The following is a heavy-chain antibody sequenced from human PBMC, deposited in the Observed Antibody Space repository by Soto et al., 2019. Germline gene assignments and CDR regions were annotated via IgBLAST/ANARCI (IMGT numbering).Heavy chain of an antibody. J-gene: IGHJ5*02. V-gene: IGHV4-30-2*01. Sequence: SETLSLTCAVSGGTISSGGYSWSWIRHPPGKGLEWIGYIYHSGSTYYNTSLKSRVTISVDRSKNQFSLKLSSVTAADTAVYYCARGPGPWGQGTLVTVYS. CDR1: GGTISSGGYS. CDR3: ARGPGP. CDR2: IYHSGST.